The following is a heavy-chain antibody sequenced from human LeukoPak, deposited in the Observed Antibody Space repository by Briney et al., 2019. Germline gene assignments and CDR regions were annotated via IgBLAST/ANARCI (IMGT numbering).Heavy chain of an antibody. V-gene: IGHV3-7*03. CDR3: ARAEGVSSSWYRYFDY. D-gene: IGHD6-13*01. Sequence: PGGSLRPSCAASGFTFSSYWMSWVRQAPGKGLEWVANIKQDGSEKYYVDSVKGRFTISRDNAKNSLYLQMNSLRAEDTAVYYCARAEGVSSSWYRYFDYWGQGTLVTVSS. CDR2: IKQDGSEK. J-gene: IGHJ4*02. CDR1: GFTFSSYW.